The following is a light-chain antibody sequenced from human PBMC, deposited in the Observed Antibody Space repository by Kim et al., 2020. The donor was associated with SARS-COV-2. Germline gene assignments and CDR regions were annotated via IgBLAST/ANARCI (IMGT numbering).Light chain of an antibody. J-gene: IGLJ2*01. CDR2: KDS. Sequence: SVSPGQTARITCSGDVLAKKYVRWFQQKPGQAPVLVIYKDSGRPSGTPGRFSGSRSGSIGTLTISGAQVEDEADYYCYSAADNSVLFGGGTQLTVL. V-gene: IGLV3-27*01. CDR3: YSAADNSVL. CDR1: VLAKKY.